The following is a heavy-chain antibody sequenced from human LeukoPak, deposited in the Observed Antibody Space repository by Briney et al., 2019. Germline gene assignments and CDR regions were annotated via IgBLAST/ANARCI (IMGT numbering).Heavy chain of an antibody. Sequence: SVKVSCKASGGTFSSYAISWVRQAPGQGLEWMGGIIPIFGTANYAQKFQGRVTITADKSTSTAYMELSSLRSEDTAVYYCARARVRDYYDAFDIWGQGTMVTVSS. D-gene: IGHD1-26*01. CDR3: ARARVRDYYDAFDI. CDR2: IIPIFGTA. CDR1: GGTFSSYA. V-gene: IGHV1-69*06. J-gene: IGHJ3*02.